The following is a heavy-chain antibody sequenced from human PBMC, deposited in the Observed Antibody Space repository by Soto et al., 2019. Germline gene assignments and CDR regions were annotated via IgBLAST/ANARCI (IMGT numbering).Heavy chain of an antibody. D-gene: IGHD4-17*01. CDR1: GYTFTSYA. CDR3: ARDRVTTFFRYGMDV. J-gene: IGHJ6*04. V-gene: IGHV1-3*01. CDR2: INAGNGNT. Sequence: GASVKVSCKASGYTFTSYAMHWVRQAPGQRLEWMGWINAGNGNTKYSQKFQGRVTITRDTSASTAYMELSSLRSEDTAVYYCARDRVTTFFRYGMDVWGKGTTVTVSS.